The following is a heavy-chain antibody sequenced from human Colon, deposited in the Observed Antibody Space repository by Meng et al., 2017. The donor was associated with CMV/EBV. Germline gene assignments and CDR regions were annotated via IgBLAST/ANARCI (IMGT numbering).Heavy chain of an antibody. V-gene: IGHV2-5*02. CDR1: GYTHTNTLDS. D-gene: IGHD3-16*02. J-gene: IGHJ5*02. CDR3: VHSYRSSIGEVS. Sequence: QVSLLVSGPHLVHPTYHLTRICTVPGYTHTNTLDSLELLRHLTEKALRWFALIPGAATEQYTPPMKTRKTGCSYTSKNQVVLTLPVMAPVDTAIYYCVHSYRSSIGEVSWGQGTLVTVSS. CDR2: IPGAATE.